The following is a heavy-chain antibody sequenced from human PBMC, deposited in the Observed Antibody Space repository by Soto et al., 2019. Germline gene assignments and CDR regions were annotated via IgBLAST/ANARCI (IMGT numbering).Heavy chain of an antibody. CDR3: ARNDGITGRSFDC. J-gene: IGHJ4*02. Sequence: EVQLLESGGGLVQPGGSLRLSCAASGFTFNNYAMTWVRQAPGRGPEWLSAISGTGGSIYYVDSVKGRFTLSRDNSKNTVFLQMNSLGAEDTAIYYCARNDGITGRSFDCWGQGTLVTVSS. CDR1: GFTFNNYA. D-gene: IGHD1-20*01. V-gene: IGHV3-23*01. CDR2: ISGTGGSI.